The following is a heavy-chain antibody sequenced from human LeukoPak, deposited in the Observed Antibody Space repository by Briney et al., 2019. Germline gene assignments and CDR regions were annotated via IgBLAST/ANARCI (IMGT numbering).Heavy chain of an antibody. V-gene: IGHV4-34*01. CDR1: AESFTTYY. J-gene: IGHJ5*02. CDR3: AREGITIFGVVIQTNWFDP. D-gene: IGHD3-3*01. Sequence: PSETLSLTCAVYAESFTTYYWSWIRQTPGKGLEWIGEINHTGSTNYNPSLKSRVTISVDTSKNQFSLKLSSVTAADTAVYYCAREGITIFGVVIQTNWFDPWGQGTLVTVSS. CDR2: INHTGST.